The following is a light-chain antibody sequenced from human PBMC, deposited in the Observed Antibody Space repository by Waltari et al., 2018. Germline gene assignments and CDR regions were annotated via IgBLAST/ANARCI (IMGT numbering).Light chain of an antibody. J-gene: IGKJ1*01. Sequence: DIQMTQSPSSLSASVGDRVTITCRASQSISSYLNWYQHKPGKAPKLLIYAAYSLQSGVPSRFSGSGSGTDFTLTISSLQPEDFATYYCQQSYSTLTWTFGQGTKVEIK. CDR2: AAY. CDR3: QQSYSTLTWT. V-gene: IGKV1-39*01. CDR1: QSISSY.